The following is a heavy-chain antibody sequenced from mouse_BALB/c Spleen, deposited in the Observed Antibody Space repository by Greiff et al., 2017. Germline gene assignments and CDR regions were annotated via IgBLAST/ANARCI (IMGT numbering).Heavy chain of an antibody. D-gene: IGHD1-1*01. CDR3: ARVPLYYGSSYFDY. V-gene: IGHV1S29*02. CDR2: IYPYNGGT. CDR1: GYTFTDYN. Sequence: VHVKQSGPELVKPGASVKISCKASGYTFTDYNMHWVKQSHGKSLEWIGYIYPYNGGTGYNQKFKSKATLTVDNSSSTAYMELRSLTSEDSAVYYCARVPLYYGSSYFDYWGQGTTLTVSS. J-gene: IGHJ2*01.